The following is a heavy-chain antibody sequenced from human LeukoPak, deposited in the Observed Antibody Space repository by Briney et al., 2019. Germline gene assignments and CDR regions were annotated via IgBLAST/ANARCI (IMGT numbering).Heavy chain of an antibody. D-gene: IGHD4-17*01. CDR1: GFTFSIYS. CDR3: AKEAGQDFGALDAFDV. J-gene: IGHJ3*01. CDR2: IGGSSSSL. Sequence: GSLRLSCVASGFTFSIYSMNWVRQAPGKGLEWVSSIGGSSSSLYYAESVKGRFTISRDNARNSLYLQMNSLRAEDTAVYYCAKEAGQDFGALDAFDVWGQGTMVTVSS. V-gene: IGHV3-21*01.